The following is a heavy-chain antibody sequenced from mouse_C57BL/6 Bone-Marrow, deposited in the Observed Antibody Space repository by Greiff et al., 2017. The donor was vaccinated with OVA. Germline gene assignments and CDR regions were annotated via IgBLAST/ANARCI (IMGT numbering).Heavy chain of an antibody. CDR3: ARDYGSNYAWFAY. CDR1: GYTFTSYW. CDR2: IHPNSGST. Sequence: QVQLQQPGAELVKPGASVTLSCKASGYTFTSYWMHWVKQRPGQGLEWIGMIHPNSGSTNYNAKFKSKATLTVDKSSSTAYMQLRSLTSEDSAVYYCARDYGSNYAWFAYWGQGTLVTVSA. V-gene: IGHV1-64*01. D-gene: IGHD1-1*01. J-gene: IGHJ3*01.